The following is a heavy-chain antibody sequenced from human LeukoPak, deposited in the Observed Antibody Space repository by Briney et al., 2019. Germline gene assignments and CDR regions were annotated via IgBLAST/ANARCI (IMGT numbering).Heavy chain of an antibody. CDR3: ARGATIPNRFDY. D-gene: IGHD5-12*01. CDR2: IYYSGST. CDR1: GGSISSYY. J-gene: IGHJ4*02. V-gene: IGHV4-59*01. Sequence: SETLFLTCTVSGGSISSYYWSWIRQPPGKGLEWIGYIYYSGSTNYNPSLKSRVTISVDTSKNQFSLKLSSVTAADTAVYYCARGATIPNRFDYWGQGTLVTVSS.